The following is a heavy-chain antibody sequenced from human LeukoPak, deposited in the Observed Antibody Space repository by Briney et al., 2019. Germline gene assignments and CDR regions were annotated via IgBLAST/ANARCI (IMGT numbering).Heavy chain of an antibody. Sequence: GGSLRLSCVASGFSFSDSVIHWVRQAPGKWLEWVAVISHDVKTTYYADSAKGRFTTSRDKSRNTVFLQMNRLRPEDTAVYYCVKEAYYGWGSSPTFYFDYWGQGTRVTVSS. J-gene: IGHJ4*02. CDR1: GFSFSDSV. D-gene: IGHD3-10*01. V-gene: IGHV3-30*04. CDR3: VKEAYYGWGSSPTFYFDY. CDR2: ISHDVKTT.